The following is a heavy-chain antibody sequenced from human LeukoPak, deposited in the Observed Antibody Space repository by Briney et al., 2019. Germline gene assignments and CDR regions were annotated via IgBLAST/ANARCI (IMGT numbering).Heavy chain of an antibody. CDR2: ISGSGGST. Sequence: PGGSLRLSCAASGFTFSSYAMSWVRQAPGKGLEWVSAISGSGGSTYYADSVKGRFTISRDNSKNTLYLQMNSLRAEDTAVYYCASYYDILTGYYGGVDAFDIWGQGTMVTVSS. J-gene: IGHJ3*02. D-gene: IGHD3-9*01. V-gene: IGHV3-23*01. CDR3: ASYYDILTGYYGGVDAFDI. CDR1: GFTFSSYA.